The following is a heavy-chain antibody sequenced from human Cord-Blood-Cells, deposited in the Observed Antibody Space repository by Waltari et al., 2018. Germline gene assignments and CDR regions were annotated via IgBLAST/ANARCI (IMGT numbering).Heavy chain of an antibody. CDR1: GGTFSSYA. D-gene: IGHD1-7*01. CDR2: IIPILGIA. CDR3: ARPGTVDAFDI. V-gene: IGHV1-69*09. J-gene: IGHJ3*02. Sequence: QVQLVQSGAEVKKPGSSVKVSCKASGGTFSSYAISWVRQAPGQGLEWMGRIIPILGIANYAQKFQGRVTITADKATSTAYMELSSLRSEDTAVYYCARPGTVDAFDIWGQGTMVTVSS.